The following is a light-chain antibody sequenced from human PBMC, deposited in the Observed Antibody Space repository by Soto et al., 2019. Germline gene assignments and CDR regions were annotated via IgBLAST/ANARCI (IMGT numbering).Light chain of an antibody. CDR1: QSVGSD. CDR2: DAS. V-gene: IGKV1-5*01. J-gene: IGKJ1*01. Sequence: MTQSPATLSVSPGERATLPCTASQSVGSDLAWYQQKTGKAPKLLIYDASSLESGVPSRFSGSGSGTEFTLNISSLQPDDFAAYYCHQYNSYSPPWTFGQGTKVDIK. CDR3: HQYNSYSPPWT.